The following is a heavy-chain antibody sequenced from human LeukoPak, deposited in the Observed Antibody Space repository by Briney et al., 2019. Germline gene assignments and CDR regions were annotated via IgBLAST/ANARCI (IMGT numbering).Heavy chain of an antibody. J-gene: IGHJ6*03. Sequence: GGSLRLSCAASGFTFSSYAMHWVRQAPGKGLEWVAVISYDGSNKYYADSVKGRFTISRDNSKNTLYLQMNSLRAEDTAVYYCARSSLGLPSAYYYYMDVWGKGTTVTVSS. V-gene: IGHV3-30*04. CDR3: ARSSLGLPSAYYYYMDV. D-gene: IGHD3-16*01. CDR2: ISYDGSNK. CDR1: GFTFSSYA.